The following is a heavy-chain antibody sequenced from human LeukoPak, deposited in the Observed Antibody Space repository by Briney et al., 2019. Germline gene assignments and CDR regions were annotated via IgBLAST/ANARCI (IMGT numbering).Heavy chain of an antibody. V-gene: IGHV4-34*01. CDR1: GGXFSGYY. D-gene: IGHD2-15*01. CDR2: INHSGST. CDR3: ARRRDIVVVVAATPLVDNWFDP. Sequence: PSETLSLTCAVYGGXFSGYYCSWIRQPPGKGLEWIGEINHSGSTNYNPSLKSRVTISVDTSKNQFSLKLSSVTAADTAVYYYARRRDIVVVVAATPLVDNWFDPWGQGTLVTVSS. J-gene: IGHJ5*02.